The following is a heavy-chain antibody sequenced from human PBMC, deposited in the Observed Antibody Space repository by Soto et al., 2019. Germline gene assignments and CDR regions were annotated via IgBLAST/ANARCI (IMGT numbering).Heavy chain of an antibody. CDR1: GFTFSSYS. D-gene: IGHD2-2*01. CDR2: ISSSSSYI. J-gene: IGHJ3*02. V-gene: IGHV3-21*01. CDR3: ASTYCSSTSCPSTDAFDI. Sequence: GSLRLSCAASGFTFSSYSRNWVRQAPGKGLEWVSSISSSSSYIYYADSVKGRFTISRDNAKNSLYLQMNSLRAEDTAVYYCASTYCSSTSCPSTDAFDIWGQGTMVTVSS.